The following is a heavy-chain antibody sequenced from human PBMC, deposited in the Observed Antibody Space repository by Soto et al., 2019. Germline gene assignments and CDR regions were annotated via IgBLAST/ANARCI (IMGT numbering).Heavy chain of an antibody. V-gene: IGHV4-4*07. D-gene: IGHD3-10*01. CDR1: GGSISSYY. CDR2: IYTSGST. Sequence: QVQLQESGPGLVKPSETLSLTCTVSGGSISSYYWSWIRQPAGKGLEWIGRIYTSGSTNYNPSLKSRVTMSVDTSKNQFSLKLSSVTAADTAVYYCARATGSYTPPEPETNYDYYGMDVWGQGTTVTVSS. CDR3: ARATGSYTPPEPETNYDYYGMDV. J-gene: IGHJ6*02.